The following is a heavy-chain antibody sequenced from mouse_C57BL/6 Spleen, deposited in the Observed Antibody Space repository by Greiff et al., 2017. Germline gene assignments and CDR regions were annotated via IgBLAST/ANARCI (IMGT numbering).Heavy chain of an antibody. CDR3: ARHEDRYYGSSYVMDY. D-gene: IGHD1-1*01. CDR1: GYTFTEYT. CDR2: FYPGSGSI. J-gene: IGHJ4*01. V-gene: IGHV1-62-2*01. Sequence: VMLVESGAELVKPGASVKLSCKASGYTFTEYTIHWVKQRSGQGLEWIGWFYPGSGSIKYNEKFKDKATLTADKSSSTVYMELSRLTSEDSAVYFCARHEDRYYGSSYVMDYWGQGTSVTVSS.